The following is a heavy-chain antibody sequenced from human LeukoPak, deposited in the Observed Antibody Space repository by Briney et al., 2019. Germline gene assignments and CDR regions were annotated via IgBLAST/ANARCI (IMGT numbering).Heavy chain of an antibody. J-gene: IGHJ4*02. CDR2: INHSGST. CDR1: GFTFSSYG. D-gene: IGHD4-11*01. Sequence: GTLRLSCAASGFTFSSYGMSWIRQPPGKGLEWIGEINHSGSTNYNPSLKSRVTISVDTSKNQFSLKLSSVTAADTAVYYCASPTTDTVIRDYWGQGTLVTVSS. CDR3: ASPTTDTVIRDY. V-gene: IGHV4-34*01.